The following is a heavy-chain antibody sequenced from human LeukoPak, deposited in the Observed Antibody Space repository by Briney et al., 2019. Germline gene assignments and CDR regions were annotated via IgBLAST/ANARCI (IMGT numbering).Heavy chain of an antibody. CDR1: GGSVSSGGYS. J-gene: IGHJ6*02. CDR3: ARDPSSGWSYYYYGMDV. V-gene: IGHV4-30-2*01. D-gene: IGHD6-19*01. CDR2: IYDSGST. Sequence: SETLSLTCAVSGGSVSSGGYSWSWIRQPPGKGLEWIGYIYDSGSTYYNPSLKSRVTISLDRSKNQFSLKLSSVTAADTAVYYCARDPSSGWSYYYYGMDVWGQGTTVTVSS.